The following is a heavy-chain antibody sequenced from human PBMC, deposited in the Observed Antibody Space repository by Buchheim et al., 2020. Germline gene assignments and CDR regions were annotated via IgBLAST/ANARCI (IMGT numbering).Heavy chain of an antibody. D-gene: IGHD3-22*01. CDR3: ARISYYYDSSGYYDGYYYGMDV. Sequence: QVQLQESGPGLVKPSQTLSLTCTVSGGSISSGGYYWSWIRQHPGKGLEWIGYIYYSGSTYYNPSLKSRVTISVDTSKNQFSLKRSSVTAADTAVYYCARISYYYDSSGYYDGYYYGMDVGGQGTT. J-gene: IGHJ6*02. CDR1: GGSISSGGYY. CDR2: IYYSGST. V-gene: IGHV4-31*03.